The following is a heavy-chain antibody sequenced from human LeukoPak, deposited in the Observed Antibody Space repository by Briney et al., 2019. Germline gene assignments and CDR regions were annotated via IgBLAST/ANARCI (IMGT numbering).Heavy chain of an antibody. CDR1: GFTFSSYA. CDR2: ISGSGGST. D-gene: IGHD4-17*01. J-gene: IGHJ4*02. CDR3: AKDLYGDYVVTFDY. V-gene: IGHV3-23*01. Sequence: GGSLRLSCAASGFTFSSYAMSWVRQAPGKGLEWVSAISGSGGSTYYADSVKGRFTISRDNSKNALYLQMNSLRAEVTAVYYCAKDLYGDYVVTFDYWGQGTLVTVSS.